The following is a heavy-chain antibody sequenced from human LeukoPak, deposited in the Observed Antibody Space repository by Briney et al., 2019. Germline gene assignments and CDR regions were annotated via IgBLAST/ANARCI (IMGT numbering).Heavy chain of an antibody. CDR2: INAGNGNT. Sequence: ASVKVSCKVSGYTFSSYAMNWVRQAPGQGLEWMGWINAGNGNTKYSQKFQGRVTMTRDTSTSTVYMELSSLRSEDTAVYYCATEYITMVRGVTPDFDYWGQGTLVTVSS. J-gene: IGHJ4*02. D-gene: IGHD3-10*01. V-gene: IGHV1-3*01. CDR1: GYTFSSYA. CDR3: ATEYITMVRGVTPDFDY.